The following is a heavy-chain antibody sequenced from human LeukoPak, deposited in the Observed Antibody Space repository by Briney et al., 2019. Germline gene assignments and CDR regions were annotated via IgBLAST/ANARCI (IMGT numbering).Heavy chain of an antibody. J-gene: IGHJ6*03. D-gene: IGHD6-6*01. Sequence: GASVKVSCKASGYTFASYDINWVRQATGHRLEWMGWMNPNSGNTGYAQKFQGRVTMTRVTSINTAHMELSNLRSEDTAVYYCARSTDSSAPYYYYHMDVWGEGTTVTVSS. CDR1: GYTFASYD. CDR2: MNPNSGNT. CDR3: ARSTDSSAPYYYYHMDV. V-gene: IGHV1-8*01.